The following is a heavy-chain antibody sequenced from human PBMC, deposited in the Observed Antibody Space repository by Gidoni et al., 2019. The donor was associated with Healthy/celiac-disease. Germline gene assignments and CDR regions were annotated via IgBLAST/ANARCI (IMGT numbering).Heavy chain of an antibody. CDR3: ARDYDSGYDSPYYYYGMDV. CDR2: ISSSSSYI. CDR1: GFTFSSYS. D-gene: IGHD5-12*01. J-gene: IGHJ6*02. Sequence: EVQLVESGGGLVKPGGSLRLSCAASGFTFSSYSMNWVRQAPGKGLELVSSISSSSSYIYYADSVKGRFTISRDNAKNSLYLQMNSLRAEDTAVYYCARDYDSGYDSPYYYYGMDVWGQGTTVTVSS. V-gene: IGHV3-21*01.